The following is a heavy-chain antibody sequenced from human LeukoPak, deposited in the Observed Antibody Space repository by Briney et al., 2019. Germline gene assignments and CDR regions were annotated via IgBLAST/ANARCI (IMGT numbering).Heavy chain of an antibody. CDR1: GGTFSSYA. V-gene: IGHV1-69*01. CDR2: IIPIFGTA. CDR3: ASAGYYYDSSTIDY. J-gene: IGHJ4*02. Sequence: GSSVKVSCKASGGTFSSYAISWVRQAPGQGLEWMGGIIPIFGTANYAQKFQGRVTITADESTSTAYMELSSLRSEDTAVYYCASAGYYYDSSTIDYWGQGTLVTVSS. D-gene: IGHD3-22*01.